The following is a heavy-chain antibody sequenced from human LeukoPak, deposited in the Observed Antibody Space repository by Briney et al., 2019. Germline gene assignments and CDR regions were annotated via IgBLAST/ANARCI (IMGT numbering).Heavy chain of an antibody. CDR1: GGTFSSYA. V-gene: IGHV1-69*04. Sequence: SVKVSCKASGGTFSSYAISWVRQAPGQGLEWMGRIIPILGIANYAQKLQGRVTMTTDTSTSTAYMELRSLRSDDTAVYYCARDRDSSSWYASGYWGQGTLVTVSS. CDR3: ARDRDSSSWYASGY. J-gene: IGHJ4*02. D-gene: IGHD6-13*01. CDR2: IIPILGIA.